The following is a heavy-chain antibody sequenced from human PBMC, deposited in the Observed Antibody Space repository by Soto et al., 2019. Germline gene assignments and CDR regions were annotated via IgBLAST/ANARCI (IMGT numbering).Heavy chain of an antibody. D-gene: IGHD2-21*02. CDR1: GFTVSSNY. CDR3: ARDPFDCGDDCSSNY. V-gene: IGHV3-66*01. Sequence: GVLRLSCAASGFTVSSNYMSWVRQAPGKGLEWVSVIYSGGSTYYADSVKGRFTISRDNSKNTLYLQMNSLRAEDTAVYYCARDPFDCGDDCSSNYWGQGTRVTVSS. CDR2: IYSGGST. J-gene: IGHJ4*02.